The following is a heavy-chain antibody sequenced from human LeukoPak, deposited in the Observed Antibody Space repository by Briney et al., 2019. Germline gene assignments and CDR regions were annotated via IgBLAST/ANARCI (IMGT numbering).Heavy chain of an antibody. V-gene: IGHV4-39*01. CDR1: GGSISSSFYY. Sequence: SETLSLTCTVSGGSISSSFYYWGRLRQPPGKGLEWIGSTYYSGTTCYKPSLKSRVSVSVDTSKNQLSLNLTSVTAADTALYYCARHGYYYYTSGYFGYWGQGTLVTVSS. CDR2: TYYSGTT. J-gene: IGHJ4*02. CDR3: ARHGYYYYTSGYFGY. D-gene: IGHD3-22*01.